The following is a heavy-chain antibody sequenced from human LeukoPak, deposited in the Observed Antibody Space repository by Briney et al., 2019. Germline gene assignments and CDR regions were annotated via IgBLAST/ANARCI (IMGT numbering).Heavy chain of an antibody. V-gene: IGHV3-53*01. CDR2: IYSGGSS. J-gene: IGHJ4*02. Sequence: GGSLRLSCAASGFTVSSTCMSWVRQAPGKGLECASVIYSGGSSFYADSVKGRFTISRGNSKNTLYLQMNSLRAEDTAVYYCASSVGWALDYWGQGTLVTVSS. D-gene: IGHD1-26*01. CDR3: ASSVGWALDY. CDR1: GFTVSSTC.